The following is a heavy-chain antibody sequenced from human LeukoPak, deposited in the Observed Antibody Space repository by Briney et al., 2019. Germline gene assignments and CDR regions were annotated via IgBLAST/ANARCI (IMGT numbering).Heavy chain of an antibody. J-gene: IGHJ4*02. Sequence: MPGGSLRLSCAASGFTFSSYSMNWVRQAPGEGLEWVSSISSSSSYIYYADSVKGRFTISRDSAKSSLYLQMNSLRAEDTAVYYCARPAWGAYYIPNWGQGTLVTVSS. V-gene: IGHV3-21*01. CDR1: GFTFSSYS. CDR2: ISSSSSYI. D-gene: IGHD3-3*01. CDR3: ARPAWGAYYIPN.